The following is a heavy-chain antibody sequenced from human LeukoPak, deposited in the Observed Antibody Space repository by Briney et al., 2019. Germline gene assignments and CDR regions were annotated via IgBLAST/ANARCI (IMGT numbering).Heavy chain of an antibody. D-gene: IGHD1-14*01. CDR3: ARVGPWVNPDYYYYYMDV. CDR1: RFTFSSYS. V-gene: IGHV3-21*01. Sequence: GGSLRLSCAASRFTFSSYSMNWVRQAPGEGLEWVSSISSSSSYIYYADSVKGRFTISRDNAKNSLYLQMNNLRAEDTAVYYCARVGPWVNPDYYYYYMDVWGKGTTVTVSS. J-gene: IGHJ6*03. CDR2: ISSSSSYI.